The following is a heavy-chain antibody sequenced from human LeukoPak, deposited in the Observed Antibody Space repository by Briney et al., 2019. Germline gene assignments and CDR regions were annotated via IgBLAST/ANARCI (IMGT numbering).Heavy chain of an antibody. Sequence: GASVKVSCKASGYTFNSYGISWVRQAPGQGLEWMGWISAYNGNTKYAQSLQDRLTMTTDTSTSTAYMELRSLTSDDTAVYYCAGFFYHGSPNYGYYYGMDVWGQGTTVTVSS. D-gene: IGHD3-10*01. V-gene: IGHV1-18*01. CDR2: ISAYNGNT. CDR3: AGFFYHGSPNYGYYYGMDV. J-gene: IGHJ6*02. CDR1: GYTFNSYG.